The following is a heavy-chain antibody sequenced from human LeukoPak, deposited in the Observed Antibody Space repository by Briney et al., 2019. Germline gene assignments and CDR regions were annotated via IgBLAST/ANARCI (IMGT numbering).Heavy chain of an antibody. J-gene: IGHJ4*02. D-gene: IGHD5-12*01. CDR1: GFTFSSYA. CDR2: ISDTGNTK. Sequence: PGGSLRLSCASSGFTFSSYAMTWIRPAPGKGLEWLSSISDTGNTKNYADSVRGRFTISRDNAGNSLYLQMHSLRADDTAVYYCARAQGGYGGLDSWGQGTLVTVSS. CDR3: ARAQGGYGGLDS. V-gene: IGHV3-11*01.